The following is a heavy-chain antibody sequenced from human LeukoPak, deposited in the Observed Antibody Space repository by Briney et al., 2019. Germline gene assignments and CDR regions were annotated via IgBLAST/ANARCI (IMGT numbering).Heavy chain of an antibody. CDR3: ARAPGISLKGYYMDV. CDR1: GGSISSSSYY. V-gene: IGHV4-39*07. J-gene: IGHJ6*03. D-gene: IGHD6-13*01. CDR2: IYYSGST. Sequence: SETLSLTCTVSGGSISSSSYYWGWIRQPPGKGLEWIGSIYYSGSTYYNPSLKSRVTISVDTSKNQFSLKLSSVTAADTAVYYCARAPGISLKGYYMDVWGKGTTVTVSS.